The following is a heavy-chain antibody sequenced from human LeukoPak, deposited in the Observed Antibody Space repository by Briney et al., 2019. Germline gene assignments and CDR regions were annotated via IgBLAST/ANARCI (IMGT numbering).Heavy chain of an antibody. V-gene: IGHV3-11*04. Sequence: SGGSLRLSCAASGFTFTDYYMSWIRQAPGKGLEWVSYISSSGSTIYYADSVKGQFTISRDNAKKSLYLQMNSLRAEDTAVYYCARGRDGYNSGAFDIWGQGTMVTVSS. CDR2: ISSSGSTI. CDR3: ARGRDGYNSGAFDI. CDR1: GFTFTDYY. D-gene: IGHD5-24*01. J-gene: IGHJ3*02.